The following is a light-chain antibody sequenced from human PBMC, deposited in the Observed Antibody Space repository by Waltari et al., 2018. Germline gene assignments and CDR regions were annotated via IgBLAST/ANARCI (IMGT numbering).Light chain of an antibody. CDR1: KLGDKS. J-gene: IGLJ1*01. V-gene: IGLV3-1*01. Sequence: SFDLTQPPSVSVSPGQTASITCSGEKLGDKSACGYHQKPGQSPVLVIYQDTKRPSAIPERFSGSKSGNTATLTISGTQAVDEADYYCQAWDSSTYVFGTGTKVTVL. CDR2: QDT. CDR3: QAWDSSTYV.